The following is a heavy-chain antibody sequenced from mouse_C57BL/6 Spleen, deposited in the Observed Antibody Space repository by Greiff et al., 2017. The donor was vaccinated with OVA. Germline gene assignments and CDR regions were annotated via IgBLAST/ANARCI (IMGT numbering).Heavy chain of an antibody. CDR3: AMNYDGYAMDY. Sequence: QVQLQQPGAELVRPGSSVKLSCKASGYTFTSYWMDWVKQRPGQGLEWIGNIYPSDSETHYNQKFKDKATLTVDKSSSTAYMQLSSLTSEDSAVYYCAMNYDGYAMDYWGQGTSVTVSS. D-gene: IGHD2-4*01. CDR2: IYPSDSET. CDR1: GYTFTSYW. V-gene: IGHV1-61*01. J-gene: IGHJ4*01.